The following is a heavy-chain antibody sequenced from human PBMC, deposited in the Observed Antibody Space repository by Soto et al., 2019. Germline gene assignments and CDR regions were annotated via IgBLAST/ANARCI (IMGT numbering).Heavy chain of an antibody. Sequence: PGESLKISCKGSGYSFINYCIGWVRQMPGKGLEWMGIIYPGDSDTRYSPSFQGQVTISADKSISTAYLQWSSLKASDTAMYYCARLRKQQLAPDYWGQGTLVTVSS. CDR1: GYSFINYC. CDR3: ARLRKQQLAPDY. J-gene: IGHJ4*02. V-gene: IGHV5-51*01. CDR2: IYPGDSDT. D-gene: IGHD6-13*01.